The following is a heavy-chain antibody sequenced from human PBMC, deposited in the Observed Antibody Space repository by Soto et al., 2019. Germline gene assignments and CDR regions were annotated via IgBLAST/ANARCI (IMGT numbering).Heavy chain of an antibody. CDR3: ARDDHTYGVY. CDR2: IGPYGNSI. D-gene: IGHD3-3*01. V-gene: IGHV3-11*01. CDR1: GFSFRDYF. Sequence: GWSLRLSCAASGFSFRDYFMSWIRHAPGKGLEWVSYIGPYGNSIYYADSVKGRFTISRDDATNSLHLHMNSLRTDDTAVYYCARDDHTYGVYWGKGTPVTVSS. J-gene: IGHJ4*02.